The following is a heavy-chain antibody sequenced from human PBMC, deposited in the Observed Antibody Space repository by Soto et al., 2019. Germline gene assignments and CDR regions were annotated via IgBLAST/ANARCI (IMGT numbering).Heavy chain of an antibody. CDR2: IYHSGST. CDR3: ARAVALPGLFYFDF. Sequence: QVQLQESGPRLVRPSETLSLTCAVSGGSISSTHSWSWVRQPPGKGLEWIAEIYHSGSTNYNPALKSRATRSVDKSKNQFSLKLTSVPAADTAVYFCARAVALPGLFYFDFWGQGTLVTVSS. V-gene: IGHV4-4*02. D-gene: IGHD2-21*01. CDR1: GGSISSTHS. J-gene: IGHJ4*02.